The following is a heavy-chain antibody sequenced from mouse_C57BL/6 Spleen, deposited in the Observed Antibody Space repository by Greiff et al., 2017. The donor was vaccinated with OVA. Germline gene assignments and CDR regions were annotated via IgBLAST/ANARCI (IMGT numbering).Heavy chain of an antibody. CDR2: INPGSGGT. CDR3: ASGGAYDSNYVDYYAMDY. Sequence: QVQLQQSGAELVRPGTSVKVSCKASGYAFTNYLIEWVKQRPGQGLEWIGVINPGSGGTNYNEKFKGKATLTADKSSSTAYMQLSSLTSEDSAVYFCASGGAYDSNYVDYYAMDYWGQGTSVTVSS. J-gene: IGHJ4*01. CDR1: GYAFTNYL. D-gene: IGHD2-5*01. V-gene: IGHV1-54*01.